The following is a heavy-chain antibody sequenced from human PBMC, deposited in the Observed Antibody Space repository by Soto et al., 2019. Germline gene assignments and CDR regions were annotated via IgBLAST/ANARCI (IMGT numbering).Heavy chain of an antibody. D-gene: IGHD3-3*01. Sequence: GGSLRLSCAASGFTFSSYAMSWVRQAPGKGLEWVSAISGSGGSTYYADSVKGRFTISRDNSKNTLYLQMNSLRAEDTAVYYCAKHQGDYDFWSGDNWFDPWGQGTLVTVSS. V-gene: IGHV3-23*01. CDR3: AKHQGDYDFWSGDNWFDP. CDR1: GFTFSSYA. J-gene: IGHJ5*02. CDR2: ISGSGGST.